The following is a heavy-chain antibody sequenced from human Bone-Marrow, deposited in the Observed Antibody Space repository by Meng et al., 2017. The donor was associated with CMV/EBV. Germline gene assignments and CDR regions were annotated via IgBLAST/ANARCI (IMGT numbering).Heavy chain of an antibody. V-gene: IGHV1-2*02. CDR3: ARDGLEQISSPEITIFGVVSER. CDR1: GYTFTGYY. Sequence: ASVKVSCKASGYTFTGYYMHWVRQAPGQGLEWMGWINPNSGGTNYAQKFQGRVTMTRDTSISTAYMELSRLRSDDTAVYYCARDGLEQISSPEITIFGVVSERWGQGTLVTVPQ. CDR2: INPNSGGT. D-gene: IGHD3-3*01. J-gene: IGHJ4*02.